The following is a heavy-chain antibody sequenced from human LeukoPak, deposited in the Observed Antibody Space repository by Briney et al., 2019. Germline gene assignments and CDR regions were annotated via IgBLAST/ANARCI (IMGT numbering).Heavy chain of an antibody. CDR2: IKGDGSST. V-gene: IGHV3-74*01. CDR1: GFTFSSYW. D-gene: IGHD3-3*02. Sequence: GGSLRLSCAASGFTFSSYWMHWVRHTPGKGLVWVSRIKGDGSSTSYADSVKGRFTISRDNAKDTLYLQMNSLRAEDTAVYYCARELEYYFDYWGQGTLVTVSS. CDR3: ARELEYYFDY. J-gene: IGHJ4*02.